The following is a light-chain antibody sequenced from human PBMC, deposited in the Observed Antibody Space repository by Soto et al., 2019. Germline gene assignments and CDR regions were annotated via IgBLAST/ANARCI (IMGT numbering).Light chain of an antibody. J-gene: IGKJ4*01. V-gene: IGKV1-39*01. Sequence: DIQMTQSPSSLSASVGDRVTITCRASQSISTYLNWYQHKPGKAPKLLIYGISTLQSGVPSRFSGSGSGTDFTLSISSLQPEDFATYYCQQSYSTLLTFGGGTKV. CDR3: QQSYSTLLT. CDR2: GIS. CDR1: QSISTY.